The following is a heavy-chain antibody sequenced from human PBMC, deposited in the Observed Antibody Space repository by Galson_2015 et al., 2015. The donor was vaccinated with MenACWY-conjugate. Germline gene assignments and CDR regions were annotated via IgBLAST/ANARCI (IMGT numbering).Heavy chain of an antibody. CDR2: ISTYNGNA. J-gene: IGHJ4*02. Sequence: SVKVSCKAAGYTFTNLGITWVRKAPGRGLEWMGWISTYNGNANYAQKVRDRVMMTTDTSTNTVHMELKSLTSDDTAVYFCARDPIGRHDSSSWFWIDWGQGTPVTVSS. CDR1: GYTFTNLG. D-gene: IGHD6-13*01. CDR3: ARDPIGRHDSSSWFWID. V-gene: IGHV1-18*01.